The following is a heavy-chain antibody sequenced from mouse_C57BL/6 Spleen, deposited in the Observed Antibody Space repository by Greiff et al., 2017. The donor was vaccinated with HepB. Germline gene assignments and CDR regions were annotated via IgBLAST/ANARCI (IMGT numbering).Heavy chain of an antibody. D-gene: IGHD3-1*01. CDR2: ISDGGSYT. V-gene: IGHV5-4*01. J-gene: IGHJ1*03. CDR3: ARDRGREGYFDV. CDR1: GFTFSSYA. Sequence: EVQRVESGGGLVKPGGSLKLSCAASGFTFSSYAMSWVRQTPEKRLEWVATISDGGSYTYYPDNVKGRFTISRDNAKNNLYLQMSHLKSEDTAMYYCARDRGREGYFDVWGTGTTVTVSS.